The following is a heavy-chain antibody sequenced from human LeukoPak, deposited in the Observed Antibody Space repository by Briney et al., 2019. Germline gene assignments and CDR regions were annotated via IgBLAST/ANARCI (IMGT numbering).Heavy chain of an antibody. CDR2: INHSGST. V-gene: IGHV4-34*01. CDR3: ARGRDPY. CDR1: GGSFSGYY. Sequence: SETLSLTCAVYGGSFSGYYWTWIRQPPGRGLEWIGEINHSGSTNYNPSLKSRVAISVDTSKSQFSLKLNSVTAADTAMYYCARGRDPYWGQGTLVTVSS. D-gene: IGHD5-24*01. J-gene: IGHJ4*02.